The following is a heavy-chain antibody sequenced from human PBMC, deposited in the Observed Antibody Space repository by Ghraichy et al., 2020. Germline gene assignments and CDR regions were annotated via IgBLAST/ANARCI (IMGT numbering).Heavy chain of an antibody. D-gene: IGHD5-18*01. CDR2: IWFDASNQ. CDR3: VTPRDTTMVTNYFDY. CDR1: GFTFNEHA. J-gene: IGHJ4*02. V-gene: IGHV3-33*01. Sequence: GESLNISCSASGFTFNEHAMHWVRQAPGKGLEWVAIIWFDASNQHYADSVKGRFTISRDNSKNIVYLQMNSLRAEDTAIYYCVTPRDTTMVTNYFDYWGPGTLVTVSS.